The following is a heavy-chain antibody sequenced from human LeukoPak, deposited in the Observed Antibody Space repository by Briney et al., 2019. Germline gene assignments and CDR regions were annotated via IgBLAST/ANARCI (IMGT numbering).Heavy chain of an antibody. CDR3: ARDQADIVVVPASVFDY. V-gene: IGHV3-21*01. CDR1: GFTFSSYS. D-gene: IGHD2-2*01. J-gene: IGHJ4*02. Sequence: PGGSLRLSCAASGFTFSSYSMNWVRQAPGKGLEWVSSISSSNSYIYYADSVKGRFTISRDNAKNSLYLQMNSLRAEDTAVYYCARDQADIVVVPASVFDYWGQGTLVTVSS. CDR2: ISSSNSYI.